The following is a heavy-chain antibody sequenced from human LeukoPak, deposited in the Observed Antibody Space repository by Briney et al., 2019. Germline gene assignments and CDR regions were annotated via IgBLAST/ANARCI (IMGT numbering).Heavy chain of an antibody. CDR1: GYTFTSYG. V-gene: IGHV1-18*01. Sequence: ASVKVSCKASGYTFTSYGITWVRQGPGQGLEWMGWISAYNGHTNYAQKMQGRVTMTTETSTRTAYMELRSLRSDDTAVYYCARGSFWFDPWGQGTLVTVSS. CDR3: ARGSFWFDP. CDR2: ISAYNGHT. D-gene: IGHD2-15*01. J-gene: IGHJ5*02.